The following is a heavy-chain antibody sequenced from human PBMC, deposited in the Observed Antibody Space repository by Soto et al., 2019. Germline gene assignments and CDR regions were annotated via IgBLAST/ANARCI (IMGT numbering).Heavy chain of an antibody. CDR2: ISYDGSNK. J-gene: IGHJ6*02. CDR1: GFTFSSYA. Sequence: SGGSLRLSCAASGFTFSSYAMHWVRQAPGKGLEWVAVISYDGSNKYYADSVKGRFTISRDNSKNTLYLQMNSLRAEDTAVYYCARETSKAYSSSSAGGMDVWGQGTTVTVSS. D-gene: IGHD6-6*01. CDR3: ARETSKAYSSSSAGGMDV. V-gene: IGHV3-30-3*01.